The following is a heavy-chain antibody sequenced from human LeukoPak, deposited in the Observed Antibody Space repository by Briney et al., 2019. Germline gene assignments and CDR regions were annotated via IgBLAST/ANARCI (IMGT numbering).Heavy chain of an antibody. Sequence: PGGSLRLSCAASGFTFSTYAMSWVRQAPGKGLEWVSAISGSGGSTYYADSVKGRFTISRDNSKNTLYLQMNSLRAEDTAVYYCAKDSPYGSGSTDWDYWGQGTLVTVSS. CDR1: GFTFSTYA. CDR2: ISGSGGST. J-gene: IGHJ4*02. D-gene: IGHD3-10*01. V-gene: IGHV3-23*01. CDR3: AKDSPYGSGSTDWDY.